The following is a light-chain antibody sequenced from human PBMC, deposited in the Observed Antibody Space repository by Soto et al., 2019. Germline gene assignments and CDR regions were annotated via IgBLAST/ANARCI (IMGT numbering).Light chain of an antibody. Sequence: ELTQSPATLSLPPGERATLSCRASRSIISYLAWYQQTPGQAPRLLIYDASNRATGIPARFSGSGSGTDFTLTISSLEPEDSAVYYCQQRSNWPPALTFGGGTKVEIK. J-gene: IGKJ4*01. CDR3: QQRSNWPPALT. CDR2: DAS. V-gene: IGKV3-11*01. CDR1: RSIISY.